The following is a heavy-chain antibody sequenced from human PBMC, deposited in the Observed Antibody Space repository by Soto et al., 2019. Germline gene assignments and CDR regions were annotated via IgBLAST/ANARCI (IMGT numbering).Heavy chain of an antibody. CDR2: ISAYNGNT. CDR1: GYTFTSYG. Sequence: ASVKVSCKASGYTFTSYGISWVRQAPGQGLEWMGWISAYNGNTNYAQKLQGRVTMTTDTSTSTAYMELRSLRSDYTAVYYCARAFTYYYDSSGYQIFDYWGQGTLVTVSS. D-gene: IGHD3-22*01. CDR3: ARAFTYYYDSSGYQIFDY. J-gene: IGHJ4*02. V-gene: IGHV1-18*01.